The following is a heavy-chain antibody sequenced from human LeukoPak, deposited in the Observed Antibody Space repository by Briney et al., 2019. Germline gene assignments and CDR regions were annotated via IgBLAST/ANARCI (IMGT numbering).Heavy chain of an antibody. CDR1: GFTFSDYY. J-gene: IGHJ4*02. CDR3: ARGNRGFDY. V-gene: IGHV3-72*01. D-gene: IGHD7-27*01. Sequence: PGGSLRLSCAASGFTFSDYYMDLVRQAPGKGLEWVGRIRKKANSYTTEYAASVKGRFTISRDDSKNSLYLQMNGLKTEDTAVYYCARGNRGFDYWGQGTLVTVSS. CDR2: IRKKANSYTT.